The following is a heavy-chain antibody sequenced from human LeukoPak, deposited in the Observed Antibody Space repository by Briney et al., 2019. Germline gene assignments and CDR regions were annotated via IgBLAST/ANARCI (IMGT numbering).Heavy chain of an antibody. CDR3: ARDRGILLGVKDAFDI. J-gene: IGHJ3*02. D-gene: IGHD2-8*02. CDR1: GYTFTSYG. CDR2: ISAYNGNT. V-gene: IGHV1-18*01. Sequence: GASVKVSCKASGYTFTSYGISWVRQAPGQGLEWMGWISAYNGNTNYAQKLQGRVTMTTDTSTSTAYMELRSLRSDDTAVYYCARDRGILLGVKDAFDIWGHGTMVTVSS.